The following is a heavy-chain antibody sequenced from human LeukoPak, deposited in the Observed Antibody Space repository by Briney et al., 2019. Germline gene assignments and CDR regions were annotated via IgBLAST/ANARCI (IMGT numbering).Heavy chain of an antibody. V-gene: IGHV5-51*01. CDR2: IYPGDSDT. D-gene: IGHD6-19*01. CDR1: GYTFTGYY. CDR3: ARPRSRSSGLDY. Sequence: KVSCKASGYTFTGYYMHWVRQMPGKGLEWMGIIYPGDSDTRYSPSFQGQVTISADKSISTAYLQWSSLKASDTVMYYCARPRSRSSGLDYWGQGTLVTVSS. J-gene: IGHJ4*02.